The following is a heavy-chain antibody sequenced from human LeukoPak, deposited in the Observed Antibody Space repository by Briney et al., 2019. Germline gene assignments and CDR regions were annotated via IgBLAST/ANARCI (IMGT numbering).Heavy chain of an antibody. CDR3: ARARITMVRGGSENWFDP. CDR1: GYTFTSYA. D-gene: IGHD3-10*01. V-gene: IGHV1-3*01. J-gene: IGHJ5*02. CDR2: INAGNGNT. Sequence: GASVKVSCKASGYTFTSYAMHWVRQAPGQRLEWMGWINAGNGNTKYSQKFQGRVTITRDTSASTAYMELISLRSEDMAVYYCARARITMVRGGSENWFDPWGQGTLVTVSS.